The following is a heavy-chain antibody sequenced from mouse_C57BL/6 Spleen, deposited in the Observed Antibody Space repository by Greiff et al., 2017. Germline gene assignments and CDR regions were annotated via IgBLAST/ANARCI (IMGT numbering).Heavy chain of an antibody. D-gene: IGHD3-1*01. V-gene: IGHV1-50*01. J-gene: IGHJ4*01. CDR1: GYTFTSYW. CDR3: ARGGYTAMDD. CDR2: IDPSDSYT. Sequence: QVQLQQPGAELVKPGASVKLSCKASGYTFTSYWMQWVKQRPGQGLEWIGEIDPSDSYTNYNQKFKGKATLTVDTSSSTAYMQLSSLTSEDSAVYYCARGGYTAMDDWGQGTSVTVS.